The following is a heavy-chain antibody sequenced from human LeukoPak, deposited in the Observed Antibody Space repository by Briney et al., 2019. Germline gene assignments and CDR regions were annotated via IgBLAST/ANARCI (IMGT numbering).Heavy chain of an antibody. D-gene: IGHD3-16*01. Sequence: GGSLRLSCAASGFTFFRYTLHWVRQAPGKGLEWVAVMSYDEENEFYLDSLKGRFTISRDNSKNTLYLQMNSLRVEDTAVYYCARELTSGWFDPWGQGTLVTVSS. J-gene: IGHJ5*02. CDR2: MSYDEENE. CDR3: ARELTSGWFDP. CDR1: GFTFFRYT. V-gene: IGHV3-30*04.